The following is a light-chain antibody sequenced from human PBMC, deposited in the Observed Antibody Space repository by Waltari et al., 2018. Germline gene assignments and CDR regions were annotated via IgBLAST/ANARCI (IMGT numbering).Light chain of an antibody. V-gene: IGKV4-1*01. CDR1: GSVLFRSRNKNH. CDR3: QQYYDSPLT. CDR2: WAS. J-gene: IGKJ4*01. Sequence: DIVMTQSPDSLAVSLGERATIHCKPSGSVLFRSRNKNHLAWYQQKPGHPPKLLLYWASTRESGVPDRFSGSGSGTDFTLTISSLQAEDVAIYYCQQYYDSPLTFGGGTKVEIK.